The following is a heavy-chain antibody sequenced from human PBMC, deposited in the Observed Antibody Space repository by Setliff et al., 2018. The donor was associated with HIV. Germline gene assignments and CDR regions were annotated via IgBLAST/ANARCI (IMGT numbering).Heavy chain of an antibody. V-gene: IGHV4-59*08. J-gene: IGHJ4*02. CDR2: IYTSGIT. Sequence: SEILSLTCTVSGDSISSYYWSWIRQPPGKGLEWIGYIYTSGITDYNPSLKSRVTISVDTSKNQFSLKLSSVTAADTAVYYCARHKSQPYYFDYWGQGTLVTVSS. CDR1: GDSISSYY. CDR3: ARHKSQPYYFDY.